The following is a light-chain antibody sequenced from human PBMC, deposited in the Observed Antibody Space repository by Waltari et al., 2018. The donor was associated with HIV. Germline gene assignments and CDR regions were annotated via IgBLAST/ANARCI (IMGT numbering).Light chain of an antibody. V-gene: IGKV2-28*01. Sequence: DIVMTQSPLSLSVTPGEPASISCRSSQSLLHSNGYNYLDWYLQKPGQSPQLLIYLGSNLASGVPDRFSGSGSGTDFTLKISRVEAEDVGVYYCMQALQTPFTFGPGTKVDIK. CDR3: MQALQTPFT. CDR1: QSLLHSNGYNY. CDR2: LGS. J-gene: IGKJ3*01.